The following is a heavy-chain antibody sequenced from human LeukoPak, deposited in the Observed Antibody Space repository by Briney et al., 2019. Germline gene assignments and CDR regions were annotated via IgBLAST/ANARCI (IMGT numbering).Heavy chain of an antibody. CDR1: GFTFNSYD. V-gene: IGHV3-13*01. CDR2: IGTAGDT. D-gene: IGHD3-3*01. CDR3: ARGVAGYYYTMDV. J-gene: IGHJ6*02. Sequence: GGSLRLSCAASGFTFNSYDMHWVRQTTGEGLEWVSTIGTAGDTYYPGSVKGRFTISRENAKNSLYLQMNSLRAEDTALYYCARGVAGYYYTMDVWGQGTTVTVSS.